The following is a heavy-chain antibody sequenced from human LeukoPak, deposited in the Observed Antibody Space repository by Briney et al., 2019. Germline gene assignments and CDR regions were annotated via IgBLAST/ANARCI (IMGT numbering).Heavy chain of an antibody. J-gene: IGHJ6*03. D-gene: IGHD6-6*01. CDR2: ISSSSNYI. CDR3: ARKRFSSSSGGFHYFYMDV. CDR1: GFTFSGYN. Sequence: GGSLRLSCAASGFTFSGYNMNWVRQTPGKGLEWVSSISSSSNYIYYADSVKGRFTISTDNAKNSLYLQMNSLRAEDTGVYYCARKRFSSSSGGFHYFYMDVWGKGTTVTVSS. V-gene: IGHV3-21*06.